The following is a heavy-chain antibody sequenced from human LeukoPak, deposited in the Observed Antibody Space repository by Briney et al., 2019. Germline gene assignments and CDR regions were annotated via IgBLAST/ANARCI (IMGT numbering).Heavy chain of an antibody. V-gene: IGHV3-21*01. Sequence: GGSLRLSCAASEFTFSGYSMNWVRQAPGKGLEWVSSISSSSSYIYYADSVKGRFTISRDNAKNSLYLQMNSLRAEGTAVYYCARGPPWSSGYVLDYWGQGTRITVSS. J-gene: IGHJ4*02. D-gene: IGHD3-22*01. CDR3: ARGPPWSSGYVLDY. CDR2: ISSSSSYI. CDR1: EFTFSGYS.